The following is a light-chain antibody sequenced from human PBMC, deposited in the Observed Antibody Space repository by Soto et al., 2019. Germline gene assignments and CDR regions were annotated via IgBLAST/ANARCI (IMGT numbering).Light chain of an antibody. V-gene: IGLV2-14*01. CDR1: SSDVGGYNY. J-gene: IGLJ3*02. CDR2: EVS. CDR3: SSYTSRSTRV. Sequence: QSARTQPASVSGSPGQSITISCTGTSSDVGGYNYVSWYQQHPGKAPKLIIYEVSNRPSGVSNRFSGSKSGNTASLTISGLQAEDEAVYYCSSYTSRSTRVFGGGTKLTVL.